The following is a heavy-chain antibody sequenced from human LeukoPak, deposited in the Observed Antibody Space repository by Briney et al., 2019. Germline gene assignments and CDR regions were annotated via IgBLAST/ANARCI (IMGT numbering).Heavy chain of an antibody. CDR3: ARGSGSYFRRFDY. D-gene: IGHD1-26*01. Sequence: SETLSLTCTVSGGSISSYYWGWIRQPQGQGLKWIGYIYYSGSTNYNPSLKSRVTISVDTSKNQFSLKLSSVTAADTAVYYCARGSGSYFRRFDYWGQGTLVTVSS. CDR1: GGSISSYY. CDR2: IYYSGST. V-gene: IGHV4-59*12. J-gene: IGHJ4*02.